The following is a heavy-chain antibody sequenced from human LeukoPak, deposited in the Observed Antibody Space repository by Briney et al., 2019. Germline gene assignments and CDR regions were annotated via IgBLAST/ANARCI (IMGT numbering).Heavy chain of an antibody. D-gene: IGHD1-1*01. J-gene: IGHJ4*02. CDR3: AREAGTTFLGFGYFDY. CDR2: IKQDGSEK. CDR1: GFTFSSYW. Sequence: GSLRLSCAASGFTFSSYWMSWVRQAPGKGLEWVANIKQDGSEKYYVDSVKGRFTISRDNAKNSLYLQMNSLTAEDTAVYYCAREAGTTFLGFGYFDYWGQGTLVTVSS. V-gene: IGHV3-7*03.